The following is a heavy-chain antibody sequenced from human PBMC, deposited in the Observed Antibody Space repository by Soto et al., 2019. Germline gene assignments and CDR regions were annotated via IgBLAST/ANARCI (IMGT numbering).Heavy chain of an antibody. J-gene: IGHJ4*02. D-gene: IGHD3-22*01. CDR1: GYTFSSNG. CDR3: ARDQTHFYYDTTGSFDS. CDR2: ISAYNGDP. V-gene: IGHV1-18*04. Sequence: ASVKVSCKASGYTFSSNGISWVRQAPGQGLEWMGWISAYNGDPKYAQKFQDRVTMTTDTSTSTAYMELRSLRSDDTAVYFCARDQTHFYYDTTGSFDSWGQGTLVTVSS.